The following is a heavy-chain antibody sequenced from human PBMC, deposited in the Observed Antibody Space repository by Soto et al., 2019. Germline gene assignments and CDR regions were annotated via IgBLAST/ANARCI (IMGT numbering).Heavy chain of an antibody. CDR1: GFTFSSYG. V-gene: IGHV3-33*01. CDR2: IWYDGSNK. CDR3: ARGGQWLVSYNWFDP. D-gene: IGHD6-19*01. Sequence: GGSLRLSCAASGFTFSSYGMHWVRQAPGKGLEWVAVIWYDGSNKYYADSVKGRFTISRDNSKNTLYLQMNSLRAEDTAVYYCARGGQWLVSYNWFDPWGQGTLVTVSS. J-gene: IGHJ5*02.